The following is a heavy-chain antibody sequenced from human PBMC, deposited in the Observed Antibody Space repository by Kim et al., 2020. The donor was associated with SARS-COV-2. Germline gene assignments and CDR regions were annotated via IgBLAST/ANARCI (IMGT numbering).Heavy chain of an antibody. D-gene: IGHD6-19*01. CDR3: ASLRRGAVAGIIGTSNNWFGP. CDR2: IYYSGST. CDR1: GGSISSSSYY. V-gene: IGHV4-39*01. J-gene: IGHJ5*02. Sequence: SETLSLTCTVSGGSISSSSYYWGWIRQPPGKGLEWIGSIYYSGSTYYNPSLKSRVTISVDTSKNQFSLKLSSVTAADTAVYYCASLRRGAVAGIIGTSNNWFGPWGQGTLVTVSS.